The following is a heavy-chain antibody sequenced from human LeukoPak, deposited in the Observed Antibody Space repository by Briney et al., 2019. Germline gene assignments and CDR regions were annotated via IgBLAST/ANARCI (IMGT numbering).Heavy chain of an antibody. Sequence: GASVKVSCKASGYTCTSYGISWVRQAPGQGLEWMGWISAYNGNTNYAQKLQGRVTMTTDTSTSTAYMELRSLRSDDTAVYYCARPYYDSSAPPYDYWGQGTLVTVSS. CDR2: ISAYNGNT. J-gene: IGHJ4*02. D-gene: IGHD3-22*01. CDR1: GYTCTSYG. CDR3: ARPYYDSSAPPYDY. V-gene: IGHV1-18*01.